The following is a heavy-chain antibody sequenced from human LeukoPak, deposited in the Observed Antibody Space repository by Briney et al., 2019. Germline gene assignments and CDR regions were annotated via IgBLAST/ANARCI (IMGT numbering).Heavy chain of an antibody. CDR3: ARGGQGDGYSADEAFDF. Sequence: SQTLSLTCAISGDSVSSNSVTWNWIRQSPSRGLEWLGRTYYRSKWYNDYAVSVKSRITINPDTSKNQFSLQLTSVTPEDTAVYYCARGGQGDGYSADEAFDFWGQGTMVTVSS. D-gene: IGHD5-24*01. J-gene: IGHJ3*01. CDR2: TYYRSKWYN. V-gene: IGHV6-1*01. CDR1: GDSVSSNSVT.